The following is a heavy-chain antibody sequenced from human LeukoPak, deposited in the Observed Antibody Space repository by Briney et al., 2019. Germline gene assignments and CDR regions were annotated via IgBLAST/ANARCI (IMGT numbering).Heavy chain of an antibody. CDR3: AMDGYPDY. Sequence: HPGGSLRLSCAASGFTFSSYGMHWVRQAPGKGLEWVAVISYDGSNKYYADSVKGRFTISRDNSKKTLYLQMNSLRAEDTAVYYCAMDGYPDYWGQGTLVTVSS. CDR2: ISYDGSNK. V-gene: IGHV3-30*03. CDR1: GFTFSSYG. D-gene: IGHD5-18*01. J-gene: IGHJ4*02.